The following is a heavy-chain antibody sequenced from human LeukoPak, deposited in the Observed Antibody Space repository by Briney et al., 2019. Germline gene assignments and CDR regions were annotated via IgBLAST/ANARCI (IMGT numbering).Heavy chain of an antibody. CDR2: ISTQSGNT. CDR1: GYTLTSYG. Sequence: ASVKVSCKASGYTLTSYGINWKRQAPGQGLEWMGWISTQSGNTNYAQKVQGRLTLTTDRSTNTAYMELRSLRSDDTAVYYCARGAYGDKWGQGTMATVSS. D-gene: IGHD4-17*01. J-gene: IGHJ4*02. V-gene: IGHV1-18*01. CDR3: ARGAYGDK.